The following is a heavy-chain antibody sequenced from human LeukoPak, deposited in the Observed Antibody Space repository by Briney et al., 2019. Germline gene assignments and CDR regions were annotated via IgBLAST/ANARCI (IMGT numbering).Heavy chain of an antibody. CDR3: ARDNSVEDTAWWFDP. D-gene: IGHD4-23*01. CDR1: GYTFTSYY. J-gene: IGHJ5*02. Sequence: ASVKVSCKASGYTFTSYYMHWVRQAPGQGLEWMGIVNPSGGSTSYAQKFQGRVTMTRDMSTSTDYMELSSLRSEDTAVYYCARDNSVEDTAWWFDPWGQGTLVTVSS. V-gene: IGHV1-46*01. CDR2: VNPSGGST.